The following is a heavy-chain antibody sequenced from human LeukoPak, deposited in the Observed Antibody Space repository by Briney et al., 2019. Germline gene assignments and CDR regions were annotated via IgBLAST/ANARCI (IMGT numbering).Heavy chain of an antibody. CDR2: ISSSSSYI. CDR1: GFTFSSYG. Sequence: GGSLRLPCAASGFTFSSYGMHWVRQAPGKGLEWVSSISSSSSYIYYADSVKGRFTISRDNAKNSLYLQMNSPRAEDTAVYYCARVGRVTNVSRYFDYWGQGTLVTVSS. CDR3: ARVGRVTNVSRYFDY. V-gene: IGHV3-21*01. J-gene: IGHJ4*02. D-gene: IGHD2-21*02.